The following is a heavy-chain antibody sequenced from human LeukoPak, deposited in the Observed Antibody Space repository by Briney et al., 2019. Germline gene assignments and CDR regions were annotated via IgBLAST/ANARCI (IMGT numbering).Heavy chain of an antibody. Sequence: GGSLRLSCAASGFSFSSYSMNWVRQAPGKGLEWVSSISSSSSYIYYADSVKGRFTNSRDNAKNSLYLQMNSLRAEYTAVYYCATSRGVRGVTRDYWGQGTLVTVSS. V-gene: IGHV3-21*01. CDR3: ATSRGVRGVTRDY. CDR1: GFSFSSYS. CDR2: ISSSSSYI. D-gene: IGHD3-10*01. J-gene: IGHJ4*02.